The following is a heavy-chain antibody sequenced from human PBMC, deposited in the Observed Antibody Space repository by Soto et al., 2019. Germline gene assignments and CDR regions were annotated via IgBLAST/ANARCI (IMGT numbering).Heavy chain of an antibody. CDR2: IWYDGSNT. Sequence: GGSLRLSCAASGFIFSSYGMHWVRQAPGKGLEWVAGIWYDGSNTFYSEAVKGRFSIYRDNSKNTVDLQMNSLRAEETAVYYGAKSIAVAPGWLDPWGQGIQVTVSS. CDR3: AKSIAVAPGWLDP. CDR1: GFIFSSYG. V-gene: IGHV3-33*06. J-gene: IGHJ5*02. D-gene: IGHD6-19*01.